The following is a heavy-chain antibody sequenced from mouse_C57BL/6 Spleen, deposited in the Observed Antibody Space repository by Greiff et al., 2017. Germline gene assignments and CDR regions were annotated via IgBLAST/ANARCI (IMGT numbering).Heavy chain of an antibody. CDR1: GFTFSRYG. Sequence: EVKLMESGGDLVKPGGSLKLSCAASGFTFSRYGMSWVRQTPDKRLEWVATISSGGSYTYYPDSVKGRFTISRDKAKNTLYLQMSSLKSEDTAMYYCARHGPYYGFDYWGQGTTLTVSS. D-gene: IGHD1-1*01. CDR3: ARHGPYYGFDY. J-gene: IGHJ2*01. V-gene: IGHV5-6*01. CDR2: ISSGGSYT.